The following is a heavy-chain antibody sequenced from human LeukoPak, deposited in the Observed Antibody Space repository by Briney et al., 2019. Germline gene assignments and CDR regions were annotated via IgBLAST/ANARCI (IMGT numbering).Heavy chain of an antibody. CDR2: ISYDGSNK. J-gene: IGHJ4*02. D-gene: IGHD3-22*01. V-gene: IGHV3-30*18. CDR1: GFTFSSYG. Sequence: PGGSLRLSCAASGFTFSSYGMHWVRQAPGKGLEWVAVISYDGSNKYYADSVKGRLTISRDNSKNTLYLQMNSLRAEDTAVYYCAKDHYDRSGYYHFDDWGQGTLVTVSS. CDR3: AKDHYDRSGYYHFDD.